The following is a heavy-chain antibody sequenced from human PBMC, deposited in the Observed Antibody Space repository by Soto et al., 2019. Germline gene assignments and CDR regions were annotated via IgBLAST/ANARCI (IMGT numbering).Heavy chain of an antibody. Sequence: EVQLVESGGGLVQPGGSLRLSCAASGFTVSSNYMSWVRQAPGKGLEWVSVIYSGGSTYYADSVKGRFTISRDNSKTTLYLQMNSLRAEDTAVYYFASIQWGSSSHIDYWCQGTLGTVSS. D-gene: IGHD6-13*01. CDR3: ASIQWGSSSHIDY. CDR1: GFTVSSNY. CDR2: IYSGGST. J-gene: IGHJ4*02. V-gene: IGHV3-66*01.